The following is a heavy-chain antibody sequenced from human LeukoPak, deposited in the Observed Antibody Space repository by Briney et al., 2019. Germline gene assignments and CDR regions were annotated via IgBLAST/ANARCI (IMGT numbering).Heavy chain of an antibody. CDR1: GFTFSSYV. V-gene: IGHV3-23*01. CDR3: AKDTDYGDYFDY. Sequence: PGGSLRLSCAASGFTFSSYVMSWVRQAPGKGLEWVSALSGSDTYTYYADSVKGRFTISRDNSKNTMYLQMDSMRAEDTAVYYCAKDTDYGDYFDYWGQGTLVTVSS. CDR2: LSGSDTYT. D-gene: IGHD4-17*01. J-gene: IGHJ4*02.